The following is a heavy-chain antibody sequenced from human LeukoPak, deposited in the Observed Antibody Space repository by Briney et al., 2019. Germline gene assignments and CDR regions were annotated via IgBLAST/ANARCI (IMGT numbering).Heavy chain of an antibody. Sequence: GGSLRLSCAASGFTFSDYYMSWVRQAPGKGLEWVANIKQDGSEKYYVDSVKGRFTISRDNAKNSLYLQMNSLRAEDTAVYYCARAEYSGYDFFFDYWGQGTLVTVSS. V-gene: IGHV3-7*01. CDR1: GFTFSDYY. J-gene: IGHJ4*02. CDR3: ARAEYSGYDFFFDY. D-gene: IGHD5-12*01. CDR2: IKQDGSEK.